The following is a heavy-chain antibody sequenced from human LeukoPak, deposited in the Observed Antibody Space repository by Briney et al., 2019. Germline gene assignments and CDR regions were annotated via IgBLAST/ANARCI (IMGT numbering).Heavy chain of an antibody. CDR2: MNPNSGNT. J-gene: IGHJ4*02. CDR3: ARDRYYGSGSYYYFDY. CDR1: GYTFTSYD. D-gene: IGHD3-10*01. V-gene: IGHV1-8*01. Sequence: ASVKVSCKASGYTFTSYDINWVRQATGQGLEWMGWMNPNSGNTGYAQKFQGRVTMTRNTSISTAYMELSSLRSEDTAVYYCARDRYYGSGSYYYFDYWGQGTLVTVSS.